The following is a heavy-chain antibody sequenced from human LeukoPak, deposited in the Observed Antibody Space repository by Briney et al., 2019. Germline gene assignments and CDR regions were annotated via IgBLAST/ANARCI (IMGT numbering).Heavy chain of an antibody. CDR1: GFTFSSYA. Sequence: GGSLRLSCAASGFTFSSYAMNWVRQAPGKGLEWVSAISGSGGNTYYADSVKGRFTISRDNSKNTLYLQMNSLRAEDTAIHYCAKGVLPTGFDYWGQGTLVTVSS. CDR2: ISGSGGNT. V-gene: IGHV3-23*01. J-gene: IGHJ4*02. CDR3: AKGVLPTGFDY.